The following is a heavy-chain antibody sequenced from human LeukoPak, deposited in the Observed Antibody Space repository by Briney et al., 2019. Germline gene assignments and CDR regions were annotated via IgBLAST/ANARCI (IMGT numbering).Heavy chain of an antibody. CDR2: INHSGST. CDR3: ARGTGVAVAGTVDY. Sequence: SETLSLTCAVYGGSFSGYYWSWIRQPPGKGLEWIGEINHSGSTNYNPSLKSRVTISVDTSKNQFSLKLSSVTAADTAVYYCARGTGVAVAGTVDYWGQGTLVTVSS. CDR1: GGSFSGYY. J-gene: IGHJ4*02. V-gene: IGHV4-34*01. D-gene: IGHD6-19*01.